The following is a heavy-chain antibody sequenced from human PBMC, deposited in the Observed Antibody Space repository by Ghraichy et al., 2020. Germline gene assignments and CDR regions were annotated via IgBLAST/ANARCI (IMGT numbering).Heavy chain of an antibody. CDR3: ARVRHDFWSANRVYYMDV. D-gene: IGHD3-3*01. CDR1: GGSFSGYS. Sequence: TLSLTCAVYGGSFSGYSWSWIRQPPGKGLEWIGEINHSGTTNYNPSLRSRLTISVVTSKNQFSLKMTSVTAADTAVYYCARVRHDFWSANRVYYMDVWGKGTTVTVSS. V-gene: IGHV4-34*01. CDR2: INHSGTT. J-gene: IGHJ6*03.